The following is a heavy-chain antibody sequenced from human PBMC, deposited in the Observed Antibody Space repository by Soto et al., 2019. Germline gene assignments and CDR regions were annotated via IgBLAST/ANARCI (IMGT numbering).Heavy chain of an antibody. Sequence: QITLKESGPTLVKPTHTLTLTCTFSGFSLSTSGVGVVWIRHPPGKALEWLALIYWDDDNSYRPSLKSRLTITKDTYKNRVVLTMTNMDPVDTATYYCERVTARAAGPRLFDYWGQGNLVTGSS. J-gene: IGHJ4*02. V-gene: IGHV2-5*02. D-gene: IGHD6-13*01. CDR3: ERVTARAAGPRLFDY. CDR1: GFSLSTSGVG. CDR2: IYWDDDN.